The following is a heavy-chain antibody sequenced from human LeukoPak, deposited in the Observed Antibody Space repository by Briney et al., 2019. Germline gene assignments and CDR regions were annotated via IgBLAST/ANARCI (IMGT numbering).Heavy chain of an antibody. J-gene: IGHJ4*02. Sequence: PGGSLRLSCAASGFTFSSYAMHWVRQAPGKGLEWVAVISYDGSNKYYADSVKGRFTISRDNSKNTLYLQMNSLRAEDTAVYYCARDRGSGYYYGPLDYWGQGTLVPVPS. V-gene: IGHV3-30*04. CDR2: ISYDGSNK. D-gene: IGHD3-22*01. CDR1: GFTFSSYA. CDR3: ARDRGSGYYYGPLDY.